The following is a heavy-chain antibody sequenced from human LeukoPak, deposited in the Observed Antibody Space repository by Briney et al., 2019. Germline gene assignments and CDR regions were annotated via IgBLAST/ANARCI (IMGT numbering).Heavy chain of an antibody. V-gene: IGHV3-11*04. CDR1: GFTFSDYY. CDR3: ARNGLWFGELVYYYYYMDV. CDR2: ISSSGSTI. J-gene: IGHJ6*03. Sequence: GGSLRLSCAGSGFTFSDYYMSWIRQAPGKGLEWVSYISSSGSTIYYADSVKGRFTISRDNAKNSLYLQMNSLRAEDTAVYYCARNGLWFGELVYYYYYMDVWGKGTTVTVSS. D-gene: IGHD3-10*01.